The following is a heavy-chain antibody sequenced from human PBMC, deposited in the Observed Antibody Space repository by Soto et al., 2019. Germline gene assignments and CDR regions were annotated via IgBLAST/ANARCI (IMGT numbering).Heavy chain of an antibody. CDR2: ISYDGSNK. J-gene: IGHJ4*02. Sequence: QVQLVESGGGVAQPGRSLRLSCAASGFTFSSYAMHWVRQAPGKGLEWVAVISYDGSNKYYADSVKGRFTISRDNSKNTLYLQMNSLRAEDTAVYYCAREGCSGGSCYPRPFDYWGQGTLVTVSS. V-gene: IGHV3-30-3*01. D-gene: IGHD2-15*01. CDR1: GFTFSSYA. CDR3: AREGCSGGSCYPRPFDY.